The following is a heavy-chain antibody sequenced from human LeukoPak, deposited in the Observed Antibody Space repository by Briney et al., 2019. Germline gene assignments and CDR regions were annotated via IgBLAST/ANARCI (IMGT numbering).Heavy chain of an antibody. J-gene: IGHJ4*02. CDR2: IYYSGSA. V-gene: IGHV4-39*01. CDR3: GKHTWLSPEFDY. D-gene: IGHD3-22*01. CDR1: GGSISSSSYY. Sequence: SETLSLTCTVSGGSISSSSYYWGWIPHPPGKGLEWVGSIYYSGSAYYNPSLNSRVTISVDTSKNHFSLNVSSVTDADTSVYYCGKHTWLSPEFDYWGKGTLVTVCS.